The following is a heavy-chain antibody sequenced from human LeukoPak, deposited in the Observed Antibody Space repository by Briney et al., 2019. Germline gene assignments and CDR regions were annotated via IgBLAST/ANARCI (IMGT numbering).Heavy chain of an antibody. CDR1: GFTVSSNY. D-gene: IGHD3-10*01. CDR3: ARRGSGRGPGYFQH. J-gene: IGHJ1*01. CDR2: IYSGGST. Sequence: GGSLRLSCAASGFTVSSNYMSWVRQAPGKGLEWVSVIYSGGSTYYADSVKGRFTISRDNSKNTLYLQMNSLRAEDTAVYYCARRGSGRGPGYFQHWGQGTLVTVSS. V-gene: IGHV3-53*01.